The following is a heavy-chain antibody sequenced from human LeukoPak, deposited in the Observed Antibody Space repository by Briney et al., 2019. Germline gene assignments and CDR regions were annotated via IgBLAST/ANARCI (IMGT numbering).Heavy chain of an antibody. Sequence: SETLSLTCTVSGGSISSYYWSWIRQPPGKGLEWIGYIYYSGSTNYHPSLKSRVTISVDTSKNQFSLSLTSVTAADTAVYYCAGSRGAVSVDYWGQGTLVTVSS. D-gene: IGHD4-11*01. CDR2: IYYSGST. CDR1: GGSISSYY. J-gene: IGHJ4*02. V-gene: IGHV4-59*01. CDR3: AGSRGAVSVDY.